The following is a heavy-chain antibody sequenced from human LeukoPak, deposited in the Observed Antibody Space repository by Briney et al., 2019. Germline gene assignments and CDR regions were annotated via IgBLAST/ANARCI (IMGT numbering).Heavy chain of an antibody. CDR3: SRENGAFSPFGY. Sequence: SGTLSLTCGVSGGSISNTNWWRWVRQPPGQGLEWIGEISLTGLTHYNPSLESRVTVSLDKSKNQLSLNLTSVTAADTAVYYCSRENGAFSPFGYWGQGTLVTVLS. V-gene: IGHV4-4*02. J-gene: IGHJ4*02. CDR1: GGSISNTNW. CDR2: ISLTGLT. D-gene: IGHD2-8*01.